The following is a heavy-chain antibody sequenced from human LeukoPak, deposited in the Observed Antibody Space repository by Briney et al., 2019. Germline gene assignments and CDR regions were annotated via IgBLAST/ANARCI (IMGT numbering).Heavy chain of an antibody. CDR3: ARNIVIYSNWFDP. CDR2: TYYSGST. CDR1: GGSISSYY. Sequence: PSETLSLNCTVSGGSISSYYWSWIRQPAGKGLEWIGYTYYSGSTNYNPSLKSRVTISVDTSKNQFSLKLSSVTAADTAVYYCARNIVIYSNWFDPWGQRTLVTVSS. V-gene: IGHV4-59*01. J-gene: IGHJ5*02. D-gene: IGHD2/OR15-2a*01.